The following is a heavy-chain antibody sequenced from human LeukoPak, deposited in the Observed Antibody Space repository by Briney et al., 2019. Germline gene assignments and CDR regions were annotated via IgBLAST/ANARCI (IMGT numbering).Heavy chain of an antibody. V-gene: IGHV4-38-2*02. CDR2: IYHSGST. D-gene: IGHD3-3*01. CDR3: ARGGDFGVVIIDY. J-gene: IGHJ4*02. CDR1: GFSISSGYY. Sequence: PSETLSLTCTVSGFSISSGYYWGWIRQPPGRGLEWIGSIYHSGSTYYNPSLKSRVTISVDTSKNQFSLKLSSVTAADTAVYYCARGGDFGVVIIDYWGQGTLVTVSS.